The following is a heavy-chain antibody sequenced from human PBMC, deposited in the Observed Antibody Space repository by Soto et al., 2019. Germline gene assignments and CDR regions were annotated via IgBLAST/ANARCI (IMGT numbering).Heavy chain of an antibody. CDR2: GNPSGGQT. J-gene: IGHJ4*02. CDR3: ARGGRVVVVPAALDY. Sequence: QVQLMQSGAEVKKPGASVKVSCKASGDTFTDYYIHWVRQAPGQGLEWRGTGNPSGGQTTSAQHWLGGVAXAXGXSXXTLYMELTSLTSADTAVYYCARGGRVVVVPAALDYWGQGTLVTVSS. D-gene: IGHD2-21*02. V-gene: IGHV1-46*04. CDR1: GDTFTDYY.